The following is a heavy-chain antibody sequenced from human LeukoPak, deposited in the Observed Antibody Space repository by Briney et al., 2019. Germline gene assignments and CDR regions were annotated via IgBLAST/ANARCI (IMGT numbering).Heavy chain of an antibody. J-gene: IGHJ4*02. CDR1: GFTFSSYG. V-gene: IGHV3-30*03. CDR2: ISYDGSNK. D-gene: IGHD3-10*01. CDR3: ARDYASGSYPRIYFDY. Sequence: GGSLRLSCAASGFTFSSYGMHWVRQAPGKGLEWVAVISYDGSNKYYADSVKGRFTISRGNSKNTLYLQMNSLRAEDTAVYYCARDYASGSYPRIYFDYWGQGSLVTVSS.